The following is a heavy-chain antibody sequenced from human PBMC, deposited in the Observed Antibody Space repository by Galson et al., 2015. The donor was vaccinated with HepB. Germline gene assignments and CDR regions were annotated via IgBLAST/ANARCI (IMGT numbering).Heavy chain of an antibody. CDR3: AMTPYYYDISGYPPDY. Sequence: QSGAEVKKPGESLRISCKGSGYNFTNYWIGWVRQMPGKGLEWMGRIDPSDSYTKYSPSFQGHVTISADKSISTAYLQWSSLKASDTAMYYCAMTPYYYDISGYPPDYWGQGTLVTVSS. D-gene: IGHD3-22*01. CDR2: IDPSDSYT. V-gene: IGHV5-10-1*01. CDR1: GYNFTNYW. J-gene: IGHJ4*02.